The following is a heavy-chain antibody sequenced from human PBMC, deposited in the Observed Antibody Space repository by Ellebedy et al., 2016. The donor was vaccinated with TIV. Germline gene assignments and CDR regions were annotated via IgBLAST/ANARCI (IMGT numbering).Heavy chain of an antibody. D-gene: IGHD4-23*01. CDR3: ARDAGYGGNSENFQH. CDR1: GFTFSSYG. Sequence: GESLKISCAASGFTFSSYGMHWVRQAPGKGLEWVAVISNDGSNKYYADSVKGRFTISRDNSKNTLYLQMNSLRAEDTAVYYCARDAGYGGNSENFQHWGQGTLVTVSS. J-gene: IGHJ1*01. V-gene: IGHV3-30*03. CDR2: ISNDGSNK.